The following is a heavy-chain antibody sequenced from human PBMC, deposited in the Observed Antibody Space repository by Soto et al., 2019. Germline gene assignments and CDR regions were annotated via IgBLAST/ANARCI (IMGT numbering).Heavy chain of an antibody. CDR3: AQLPYYDILTGYSVRDY. CDR2: ISGSGGST. J-gene: IGHJ4*02. CDR1: GFTLSSYA. Sequence: PGGSMRLSCAASGFTLSSYAMSWVRQAPGKGLEWVSAISGSGGSTYYADSVKGRFTISRDNSKNTLYLQMNSLRAEDTAVYYCAQLPYYDILTGYSVRDYWGQGTLVTVSS. V-gene: IGHV3-23*01. D-gene: IGHD3-9*01.